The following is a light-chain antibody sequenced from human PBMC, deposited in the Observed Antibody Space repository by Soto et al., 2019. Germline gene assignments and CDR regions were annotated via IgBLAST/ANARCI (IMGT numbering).Light chain of an antibody. J-gene: IGKJ1*01. CDR3: QQYNSYWT. CDR1: QSISNW. CDR2: RAS. V-gene: IGKV1-5*03. Sequence: DIQMTQSPSTLSASVGDRVILTCRASQSISNWLAWYQQRPGRAPKLLIYRASTLESGVPSRFSGSGSGTEFTLTINNLQPDDFATYYCQQYNSYWTFDQGTKVEIK.